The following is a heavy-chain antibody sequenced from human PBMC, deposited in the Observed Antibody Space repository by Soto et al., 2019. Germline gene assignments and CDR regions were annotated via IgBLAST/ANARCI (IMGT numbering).Heavy chain of an antibody. CDR1: GETLNSNP. D-gene: IGHD2-15*01. Sequence: QVQLVPSGAEVKKPGSSLKVSCKVFGETLNSNPIGWVRQAPGQGLEWVGGIVPLSDRTNYAQELQGRVTVTADGSTSTVYMELSNLKSDDTAVYYCARKSGRDCHSGGGCFSLDVWGQGSLITVSS. CDR2: IVPLSDRT. CDR3: ARKSGRDCHSGGGCFSLDV. J-gene: IGHJ4*02. V-gene: IGHV1-69*01.